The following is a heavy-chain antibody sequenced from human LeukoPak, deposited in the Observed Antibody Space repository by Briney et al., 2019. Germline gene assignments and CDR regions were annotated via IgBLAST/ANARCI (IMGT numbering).Heavy chain of an antibody. CDR1: GFTFSSYW. CDR3: ARGINWIDY. CDR2: INSDGSST. Sequence: PGGSLRLSCAASGFTFSSYWMHWVRQAPGQGLVWVSRINSDGSSTSYADSVKGRFTISRDNAKNTLYPQMNSLRAEDTALYYCARGINWIDYWGQGTLVTVSS. J-gene: IGHJ4*02. V-gene: IGHV3-74*01. D-gene: IGHD1-20*01.